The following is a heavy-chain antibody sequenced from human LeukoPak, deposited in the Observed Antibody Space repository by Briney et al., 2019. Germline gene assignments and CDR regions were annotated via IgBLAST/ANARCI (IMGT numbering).Heavy chain of an antibody. V-gene: IGHV1-2*02. J-gene: IGHJ4*02. Sequence: ASVNVSCKASGYTFTVYYMHWVRQAPGQGREWMGWINPNSGGTNYAQKFQGRVTMTRDTSISTAYMELSRLRSDDTAVYYCARDPGSSGWSSYWGQGTLVTVSS. CDR1: GYTFTVYY. CDR3: ARDPGSSGWSSY. D-gene: IGHD6-19*01. CDR2: INPNSGGT.